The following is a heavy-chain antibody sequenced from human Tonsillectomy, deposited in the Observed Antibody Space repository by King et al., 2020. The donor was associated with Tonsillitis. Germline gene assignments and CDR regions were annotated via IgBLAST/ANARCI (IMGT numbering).Heavy chain of an antibody. CDR3: ARGKCSNGSCYDWFDP. CDR2: IIPIFGTA. Sequence: QLVQSGAEVKKPGSSVKVSCKASGGTLSNYAITWGRQAPGQGLDWMGGIIPIFGTADYAQKFLGRVTITADKSTSTAYMELSSLRSDDTAVYYCARGKCSNGSCYDWFDPWGQGTLVTVSS. D-gene: IGHD2-15*01. J-gene: IGHJ5*02. CDR1: GGTLSNYA. V-gene: IGHV1-69*14.